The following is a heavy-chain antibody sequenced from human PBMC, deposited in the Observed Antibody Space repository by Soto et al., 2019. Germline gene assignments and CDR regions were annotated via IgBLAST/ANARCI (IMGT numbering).Heavy chain of an antibody. CDR1: GFTFSSYA. J-gene: IGHJ5*02. D-gene: IGHD1-1*01. CDR2: ISSNGGST. V-gene: IGHV3-64*01. CDR3: ARGTGTTRSWFDP. Sequence: GGSLRLSCAASGFTFSSYARHWVRQAPGKGLEYVSAISSNGGSTYYANSVKGRFTISRDNSKNTLYLQMGSLRAEDMAVYYCARGTGTTRSWFDPWGQGTLVTVSS.